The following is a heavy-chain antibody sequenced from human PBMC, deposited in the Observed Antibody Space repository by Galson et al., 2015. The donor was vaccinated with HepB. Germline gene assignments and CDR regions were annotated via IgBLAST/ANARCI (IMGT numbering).Heavy chain of an antibody. CDR2: IYPGDSDT. CDR3: ARHPRDYVWGSYLAYFDY. Sequence: QSGAEVKKPGESLKISCKGSGYSFTSYWIGWVRQVPGKGLEWMGIIYPGDSDTRYSPSFQGQVTISADKSISTAYLQWSSLKASDTAMYYCARHPRDYVWGSYLAYFDYWGQGTLVTVSS. V-gene: IGHV5-51*01. D-gene: IGHD3-16*02. CDR1: GYSFTSYW. J-gene: IGHJ4*02.